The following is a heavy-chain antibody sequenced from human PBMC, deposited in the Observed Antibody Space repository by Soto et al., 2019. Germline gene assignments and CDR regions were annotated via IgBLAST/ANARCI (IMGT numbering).Heavy chain of an antibody. Sequence: AASVKVSCKASGGTFSSYAISWVRQAPGQGLEWMGGIIPIFGTANYAQKFQGRVTITADKSTGTAYMELSSLRSEDTAVYYCAIYSSGWYSGPNWFDPWGQGTLVTVSS. D-gene: IGHD6-19*01. J-gene: IGHJ5*02. CDR1: GGTFSSYA. V-gene: IGHV1-69*06. CDR3: AIYSSGWYSGPNWFDP. CDR2: IIPIFGTA.